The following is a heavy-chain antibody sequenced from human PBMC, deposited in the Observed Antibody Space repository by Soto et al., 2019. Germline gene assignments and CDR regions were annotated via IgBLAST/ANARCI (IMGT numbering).Heavy chain of an antibody. CDR2: ISWNSGSI. D-gene: IGHD6-6*01. CDR1: GFTFDDYA. J-gene: IGHJ3*02. V-gene: IGHV3-9*01. Sequence: GGSLRLSCAASGFTFDDYAMHWVRQAPGKGLEWVSGISWNSGSIGYADSVKGRFTISRDNAKNSLYLQMNSLRAEDTALYYCAKGLEGQLQDAFDIWGQGTMVTVSS. CDR3: AKGLEGQLQDAFDI.